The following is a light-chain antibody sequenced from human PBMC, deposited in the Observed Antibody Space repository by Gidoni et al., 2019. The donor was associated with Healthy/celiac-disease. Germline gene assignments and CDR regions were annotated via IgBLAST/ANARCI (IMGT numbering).Light chain of an antibody. J-gene: IGLJ3*02. Sequence: QLVLTQSPSASASLGASVKLTCPLSSGHSSYAIAWHQQQPEKGPRYLMKLNSDGSHSKGDGIPDRFSGSSSGAERYLTISSLQSEDEADYYCQTWGTGIHVFGGGTKLTV. CDR1: SGHSSYA. CDR2: LNSDGSH. CDR3: QTWGTGIHV. V-gene: IGLV4-69*01.